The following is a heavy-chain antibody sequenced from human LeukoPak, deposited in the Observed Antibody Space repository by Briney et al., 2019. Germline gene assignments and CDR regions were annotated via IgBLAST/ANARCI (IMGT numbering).Heavy chain of an antibody. V-gene: IGHV1-69*13. CDR3: AHATQRLPTIMIDAFDI. D-gene: IGHD5-24*01. J-gene: IGHJ3*02. CDR1: GGTFNNYA. CDR2: LIPLFGTP. Sequence: ASVKVSCKASGGTFNNYAINWVRQAPGQGLEWVGRLIPLFGTPNYAQKFQGKVTITADESTSTFYMDLRGLRSEDTAVYYCAHATQRLPTIMIDAFDIWGQGTRVTVSS.